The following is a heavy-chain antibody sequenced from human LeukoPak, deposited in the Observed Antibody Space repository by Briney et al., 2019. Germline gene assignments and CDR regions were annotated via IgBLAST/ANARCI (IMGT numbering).Heavy chain of an antibody. CDR3: ARCVYGVSTYYFDY. Sequence: RPGGSLRLSCAASGFTFSYYGMNWVPQAPGKGLEWVTLIWNDGSKEYYADSVKGRFTVSRDNSRNTLYLQMNSLRAEDTAVYYCARCVYGVSTYYFDYWGQGNLVTVSS. CDR2: IWNDGSKE. J-gene: IGHJ4*02. V-gene: IGHV3-33*01. D-gene: IGHD4-17*01. CDR1: GFTFSYYG.